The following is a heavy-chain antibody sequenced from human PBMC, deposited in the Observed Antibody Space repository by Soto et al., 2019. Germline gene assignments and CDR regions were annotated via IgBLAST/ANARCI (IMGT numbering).Heavy chain of an antibody. Sequence: SVKVSCKASGGTFSSYAISWVRQAPGQGLEWMGGIIPIFGTANYAQKFQGRVTITADESTSTAYMELSSLRSEDTAVYYCARDDPYCSGGSCYYYYWGQGTLVTFSS. D-gene: IGHD2-15*01. V-gene: IGHV1-69*13. CDR3: ARDDPYCSGGSCYYYY. CDR2: IIPIFGTA. CDR1: GGTFSSYA. J-gene: IGHJ4*02.